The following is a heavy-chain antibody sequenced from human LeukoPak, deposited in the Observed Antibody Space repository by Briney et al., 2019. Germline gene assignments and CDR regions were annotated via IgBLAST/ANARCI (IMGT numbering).Heavy chain of an antibody. CDR2: ISSSGSTI. CDR1: GFTFSSYE. Sequence: GGSLRLSCAASGFTFSSYEMNWVRQAPGKGLEWVSYISSSGSTIYYADSVKGRFTISRDNAKNSLYLQMNSLRAEDTAVYYCARSTAGQWLAYRYGALYDYWGQGTLVTVSS. CDR3: ARSTAGQWLAYRYGALYDY. V-gene: IGHV3-48*03. J-gene: IGHJ4*02. D-gene: IGHD6-19*01.